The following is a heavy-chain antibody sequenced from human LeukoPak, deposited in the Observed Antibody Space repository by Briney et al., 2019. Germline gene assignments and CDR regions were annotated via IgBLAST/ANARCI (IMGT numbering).Heavy chain of an antibody. Sequence: GGSLRLSCAASGFTISDYSMSWIRQAPGKGLEWVSHISSGGTTIYYADSVKGRFTISRDNAKNSLYLQMNSLRAEDTAVYYCARDYYDSSGPDYWGQGTLVTVSS. CDR3: ARDYYDSSGPDY. J-gene: IGHJ4*02. D-gene: IGHD3-22*01. V-gene: IGHV3-11*04. CDR1: GFTISDYS. CDR2: ISSGGTTI.